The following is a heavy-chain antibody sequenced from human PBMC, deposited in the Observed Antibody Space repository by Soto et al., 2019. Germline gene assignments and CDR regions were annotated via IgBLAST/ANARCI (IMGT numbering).Heavy chain of an antibody. V-gene: IGHV3-15*01. CDR2: IKSKTDGGTT. Sequence: EVQLVESGGGLVKPGGSLRLSCAASGFTFSNAWMSWVRQAPGKGLEWVGGIKSKTDGGTTDYAAPVKGRFTISRDDSKNTLYLQMNSLKTEDTAVYYCTRRQAIDYWGQGTLVTVSS. J-gene: IGHJ4*02. CDR3: TRRQAIDY. CDR1: GFTFSNAW.